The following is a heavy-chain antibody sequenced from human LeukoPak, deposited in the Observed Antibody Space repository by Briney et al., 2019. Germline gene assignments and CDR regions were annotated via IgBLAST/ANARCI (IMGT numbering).Heavy chain of an antibody. D-gene: IGHD3-22*01. J-gene: IGHJ4*02. CDR1: GFTFSSYA. Sequence: GGSLRFSCAASGFTFSSYAMSWVRQAPGKGLEWVSAISGSGGSTYYADSVKGRFTISRDNSKNALYLQMNSLRAEDTAVYYCAKDGKYYYDSSGYPHYFDYWGQGTLVTVSS. CDR3: AKDGKYYYDSSGYPHYFDY. CDR2: ISGSGGST. V-gene: IGHV3-23*01.